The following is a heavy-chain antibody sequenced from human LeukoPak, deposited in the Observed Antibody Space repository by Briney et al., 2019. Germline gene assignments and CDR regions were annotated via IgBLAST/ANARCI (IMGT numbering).Heavy chain of an antibody. CDR2: ISYDGSRK. CDR3: ARDPLAAQRRGYFDY. J-gene: IGHJ4*02. D-gene: IGHD6-25*01. V-gene: IGHV3-30-3*01. Sequence: GGSLRLSCAASGFTFSSYAMHWVRQAPGRGLEWVAVISYDGSRKYYADSVRGRFTISRDNSIDTVFVQLNSLRPDDTAIYYCARDPLAAQRRGYFDYWGQGTLVTVST. CDR1: GFTFSSYA.